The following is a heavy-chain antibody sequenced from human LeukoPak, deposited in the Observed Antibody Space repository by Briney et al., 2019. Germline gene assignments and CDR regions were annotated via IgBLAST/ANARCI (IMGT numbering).Heavy chain of an antibody. CDR2: ISAYNGNT. J-gene: IGHJ6*02. CDR3: ARGGIGSGWPSAGYYYYGMDV. D-gene: IGHD6-19*01. V-gene: IGHV1-18*01. CDR1: GYTFTSYG. Sequence: ASVKVSCKASGYTFTSYGISWVRQAPGQGLEWMGWISAYNGNTNYAQKLQGRVTMTTDTSTSTAYMELRSLRSDDTAVYYCARGGIGSGWPSAGYYYYGMDVWGQGTTVTVYS.